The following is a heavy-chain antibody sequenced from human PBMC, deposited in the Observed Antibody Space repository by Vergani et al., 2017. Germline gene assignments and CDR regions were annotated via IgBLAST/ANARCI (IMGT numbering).Heavy chain of an antibody. CDR2: INQDGSEK. CDR1: GFIFSHYW. J-gene: IGHJ5*02. Sequence: EVQLVESGGGLVQPGGSLRLSCAASGFIFSHYWMSWVRQAPGKGLEWVANINQDGSEKYYVDSVKGRFTISRDNAKNSLYLQMNSLRAEDTALYYCARINYYGSSGYSLTRWHNWCDPWGQGTLITFSS. CDR3: ARINYYGSSGYSLTRWHNWCDP. V-gene: IGHV3-7*01. D-gene: IGHD3-22*01.